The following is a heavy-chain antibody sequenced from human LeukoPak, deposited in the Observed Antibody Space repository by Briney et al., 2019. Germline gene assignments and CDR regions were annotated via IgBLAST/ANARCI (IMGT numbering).Heavy chain of an antibody. Sequence: SETLSLTCTVSGGSISSGGYYWRWLRQPPGKGLEWIGYIYYSGSTYYNPSLKSRVTISVDTSKNQFSLKLYSVTAADTAVYYCARDAPLYGAAASIYWGQGTLVTVSS. CDR3: ARDAPLYGAAASIY. J-gene: IGHJ4*02. V-gene: IGHV4-30-4*08. CDR1: GGSISSGGYY. CDR2: IYYSGST. D-gene: IGHD6-13*01.